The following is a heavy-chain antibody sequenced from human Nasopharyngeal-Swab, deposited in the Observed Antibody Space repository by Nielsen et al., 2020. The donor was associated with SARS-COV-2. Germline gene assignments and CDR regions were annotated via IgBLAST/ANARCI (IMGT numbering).Heavy chain of an antibody. CDR1: GYTFTSYG. Sequence: ASAKVSCKASGYTFTSYGISWVRQAPGQGLEWMGWISAYNGNTNYAQKLQGRVTMTTDTSTSTAYVELRSLRSDDTAVYYCAREWLDYYYYYGMDVWGQGTTVTVSS. V-gene: IGHV1-18*01. CDR3: AREWLDYYYYYGMDV. D-gene: IGHD6-19*01. J-gene: IGHJ6*02. CDR2: ISAYNGNT.